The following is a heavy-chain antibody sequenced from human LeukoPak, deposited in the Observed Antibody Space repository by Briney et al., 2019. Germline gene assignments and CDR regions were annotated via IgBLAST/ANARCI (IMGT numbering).Heavy chain of an antibody. CDR1: GYSISSGYY. CDR2: IYHSGST. Sequence: SETLSLTCAVSGYSISSGYYWGWIRQPPGKGLEWIGSIYHSGSTYYNPSLKSRVTISVDTSKYQFSLKLSSVTAADTAVYYCARQYYDFWSGYHYCYYYMDVWGKGTTVTVSS. J-gene: IGHJ6*03. V-gene: IGHV4-38-2*01. D-gene: IGHD3-3*01. CDR3: ARQYYDFWSGYHYCYYYMDV.